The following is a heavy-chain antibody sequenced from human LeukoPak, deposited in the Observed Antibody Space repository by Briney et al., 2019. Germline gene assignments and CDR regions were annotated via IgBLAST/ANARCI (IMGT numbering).Heavy chain of an antibody. Sequence: SETLSLTCTVSGGSISSSSYYWGWIRQPPGKGLEWIGYISNSGSANYNPSLKGRVAISLDMSKNQFSLRLSSVTAADTAVYYCARRLGASHFDYWGQGTLATVSS. J-gene: IGHJ4*02. CDR3: ARRLGASHFDY. CDR2: ISNSGSA. CDR1: GGSISSSSYY. V-gene: IGHV4-61*05. D-gene: IGHD1-26*01.